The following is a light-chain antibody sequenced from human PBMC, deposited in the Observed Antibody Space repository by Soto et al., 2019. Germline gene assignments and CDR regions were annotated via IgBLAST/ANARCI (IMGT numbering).Light chain of an antibody. Sequence: EIVLTQSPGTLSLSPGERVTLSCRASQTVTSSYLGWYQQKPGQAPRLLIYGASGRATGVPDRFSGSGSGTDFTLTISRLEPEDFAVYYCQQYGGSPFTFGPGTKVDIK. CDR3: QQYGGSPFT. J-gene: IGKJ3*01. V-gene: IGKV3-20*01. CDR2: GAS. CDR1: QTVTSSY.